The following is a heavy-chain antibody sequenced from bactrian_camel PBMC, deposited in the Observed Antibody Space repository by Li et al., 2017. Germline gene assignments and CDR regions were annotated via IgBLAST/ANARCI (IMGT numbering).Heavy chain of an antibody. CDR2: IYAGGSTR. V-gene: IGHV3S55*01. Sequence: HVQLVESGGGSVQAGMTLNLSCAAPDLIHTYAQYCMAWFRQAPGKEREAVATIYAGGSTRYYADFAKGRFTVSQDSAKNILYLRMHSLKPEDTAMYYCAARSVGWSHSSNIGSGSGHTLLAGTLLTGARGPRSPSP. J-gene: IGHJ6*01. CDR3: AARSVGWSHSSNIGSGSGHTLLAGTLLT. CDR1: DLIHTYAQYC. D-gene: IGHD1*01.